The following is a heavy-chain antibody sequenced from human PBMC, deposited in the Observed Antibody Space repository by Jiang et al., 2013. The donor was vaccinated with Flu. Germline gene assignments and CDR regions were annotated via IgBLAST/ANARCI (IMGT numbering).Heavy chain of an antibody. CDR2: ISGSGGST. J-gene: IGHJ4*02. Sequence: VQLLESGGGLVQPGGSLRLSCAASGFTFSSYAMSWVRQAPGKGLEWVSAISGSGGSTYYADSVKGRFTISRDNSKNTLYLQMNSLRAEDTAVYYCYGSGWYDYYFDYWGQGTLVTVSS. D-gene: IGHD6-19*01. CDR1: GFTFSSYA. CDR3: YGSGWYDYYFDY. V-gene: IGHV3-23*01.